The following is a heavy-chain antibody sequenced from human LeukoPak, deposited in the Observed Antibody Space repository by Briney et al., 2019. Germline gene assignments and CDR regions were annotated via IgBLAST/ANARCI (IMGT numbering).Heavy chain of an antibody. J-gene: IGHJ4*02. Sequence: ASVKVSCKASGYTFTSYGISWVRQAPGQGLEWMGWISGYNGNTNFAQKLQGRVTMTTDTSTSTAYMELRSLTSDDTAVYHCARDYYDSSGSGYFDYWGQGALVTVSS. CDR3: ARDYYDSSGSGYFDY. CDR1: GYTFTSYG. D-gene: IGHD3-22*01. CDR2: ISGYNGNT. V-gene: IGHV1-18*01.